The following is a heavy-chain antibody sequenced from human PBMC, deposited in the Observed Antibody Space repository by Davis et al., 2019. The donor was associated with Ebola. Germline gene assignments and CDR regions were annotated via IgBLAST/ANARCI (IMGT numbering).Heavy chain of an antibody. CDR1: GYTFTSYA. D-gene: IGHD3-16*02. V-gene: IGHV7-4-1*02. CDR2: INTNTGNP. Sequence: AASVPVSCKASGYTFTSYAMNWVRQAPGQGLEWMGWINTNTGNPTYAQGFTGRFVFSLDTSVSTAYLQISSLKAEDTAVYYCASVAPLNGGVIVIPFGYWGQGTLVTVSS. CDR3: ASVAPLNGGVIVIPFGY. J-gene: IGHJ4*02.